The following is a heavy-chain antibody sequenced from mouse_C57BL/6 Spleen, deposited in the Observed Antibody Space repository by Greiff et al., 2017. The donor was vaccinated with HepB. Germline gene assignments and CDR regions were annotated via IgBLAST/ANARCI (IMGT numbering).Heavy chain of an antibody. J-gene: IGHJ4*01. CDR1: GFTFSDYG. V-gene: IGHV5-17*01. CDR3: ARRDYEDAMDY. Sequence: DVKLVESGGGLVKPGGSLKLSCAASGFTFSDYGMHWVRQAPEKGLEWVAYISSGSSTIYYADTVKGRFTISRDNAKNTLFLQMTSLRSEDTAMYYCARRDYEDAMDYWGQGTSVTVSS. CDR2: ISSGSSTI. D-gene: IGHD2-4*01.